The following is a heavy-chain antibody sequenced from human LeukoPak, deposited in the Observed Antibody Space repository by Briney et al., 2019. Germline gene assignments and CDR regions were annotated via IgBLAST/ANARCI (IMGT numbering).Heavy chain of an antibody. CDR3: AGQNVPTPHDY. Sequence: PSETRSLTCTVAVGSISSGGYYWSWIRQPPGKGLEWIAYISAAGTTFYNPSLKSRVTISLDRSKNQFSLNLTSITAADTAVYYCAGQNVPTPHDYWGQGTQVTVSS. CDR2: ISAAGTT. D-gene: IGHD2-2*01. J-gene: IGHJ4*02. V-gene: IGHV4-30-2*01. CDR1: VGSISSGGYY.